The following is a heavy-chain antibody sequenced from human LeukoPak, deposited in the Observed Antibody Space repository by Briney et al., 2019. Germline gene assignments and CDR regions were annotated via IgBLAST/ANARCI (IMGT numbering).Heavy chain of an antibody. J-gene: IGHJ4*02. CDR1: GFTFSSTT. CDR3: ARVPSYYHGSESPYFFDY. Sequence: GGSLRLSCVASGFTFSSTTMGWVRQAPGRGLEWVSSITAIDGRTYYADSVRGRFAISRDNSKNTVYLQLNSLKAEDTAVYFCARVPSYYHGSESPYFFDYWGQGALVTVSS. CDR2: ITAIDGRT. D-gene: IGHD3-10*01. V-gene: IGHV3-23*01.